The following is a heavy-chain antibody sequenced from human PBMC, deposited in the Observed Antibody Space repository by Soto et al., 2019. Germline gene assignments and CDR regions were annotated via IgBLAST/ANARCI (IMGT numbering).Heavy chain of an antibody. CDR3: ARSLADTAMVDFGY. Sequence: PSETLSLTCTVSGGSISSGGYYWSWIRQHPGKGLEWIGYIYYSGSTYYNPSLKSRVTISVDTSKNQFSLKLSSVTAADTAVYYCARSLADTAMVDFGYWGQGTLVTVSS. J-gene: IGHJ4*02. CDR1: GGSISSGGYY. D-gene: IGHD5-18*01. CDR2: IYYSGST. V-gene: IGHV4-31*03.